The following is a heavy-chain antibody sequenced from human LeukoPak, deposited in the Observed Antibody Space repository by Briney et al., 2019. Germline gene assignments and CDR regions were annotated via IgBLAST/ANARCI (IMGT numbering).Heavy chain of an antibody. Sequence: TSSETPSLTCTVSGGSISSSSYYWGWIRQPPGKGLEWIGSIYYSGSTYYNPSLKSRVTISVDTSKNQFSLKLSSVTAADTAVYYCARSAAAYDAFDIWGQGTMVTVSS. V-gene: IGHV4-39*01. CDR2: IYYSGST. D-gene: IGHD6-13*01. CDR3: ARSAAAYDAFDI. J-gene: IGHJ3*02. CDR1: GGSISSSSYY.